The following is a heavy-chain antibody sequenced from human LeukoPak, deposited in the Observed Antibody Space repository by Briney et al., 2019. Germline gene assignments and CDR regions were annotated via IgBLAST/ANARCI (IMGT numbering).Heavy chain of an antibody. D-gene: IGHD2-15*01. J-gene: IGHJ4*02. Sequence: GGSLRLSCAASGFTFSSYSLNWVRQAPGKGLEWVSYITSSSSSIYYEDSVKGRFTISRDNAKNSLYLQMNSLGAEDTAMYYCARDYCSGGRCYSVDYWGQGTLVTVSS. CDR3: ARDYCSGGRCYSVDY. CDR2: ITSSSSSI. V-gene: IGHV3-48*04. CDR1: GFTFSSYS.